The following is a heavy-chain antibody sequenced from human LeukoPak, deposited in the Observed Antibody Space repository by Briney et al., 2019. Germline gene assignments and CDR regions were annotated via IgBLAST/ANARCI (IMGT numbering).Heavy chain of an antibody. V-gene: IGHV4-39*01. D-gene: IGHD1-26*01. J-gene: IGHJ3*02. Sequence: SETLSLTCTVSGGSISSSSYYWGWIRQPPGKGLEWIGSFYYTGSTFYSPSLKSRVTISVDTSKNQFSLKLSSVTAADTAVYYCARRSGTYHAFDIWGQGTMVTVSS. CDR3: ARRSGTYHAFDI. CDR2: FYYTGST. CDR1: GGSISSSSYY.